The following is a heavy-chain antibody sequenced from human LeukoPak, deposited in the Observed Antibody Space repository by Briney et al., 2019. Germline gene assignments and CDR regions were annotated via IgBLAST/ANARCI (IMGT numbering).Heavy chain of an antibody. Sequence: GGSLRLSCAASGFTFSDYYMSWIRQAPGKGLEWVSYISSSGSMISDADSVKGRFTISRDNAKNSLYLQMNSLRAEDTAVYYCARVGSHSGSLSLIRRNYKYYYYMDVWGKGTTVTISS. D-gene: IGHD3-10*01. J-gene: IGHJ6*03. CDR2: ISSSGSMI. CDR1: GFTFSDYY. V-gene: IGHV3-11*04. CDR3: ARVGSHSGSLSLIRRNYKYYYYMDV.